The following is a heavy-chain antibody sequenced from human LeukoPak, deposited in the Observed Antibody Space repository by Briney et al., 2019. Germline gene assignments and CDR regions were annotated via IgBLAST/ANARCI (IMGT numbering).Heavy chain of an antibody. CDR2: IYHSGST. V-gene: IGHV4-39*01. CDR3: ARQRDYDFWSGYYIGYFDY. D-gene: IGHD3-3*01. CDR1: GGSISSGSYY. Sequence: SQTLSLTCTVSGGSISSGSYYWSWIRQPPGKGLEWIGSIYHSGSTYYNPSLKSRVTISVDTSKNQFSLKLSSVTAADTAVYYCARQRDYDFWSGYYIGYFDYWGQGTLVTVSS. J-gene: IGHJ4*02.